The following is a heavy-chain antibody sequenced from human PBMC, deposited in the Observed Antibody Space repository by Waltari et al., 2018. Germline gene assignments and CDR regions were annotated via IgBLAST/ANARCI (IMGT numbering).Heavy chain of an antibody. V-gene: IGHV3-23*04. D-gene: IGHD2-15*01. J-gene: IGHJ3*02. CDR2: ISGSGGST. CDR3: AKDNTHIVVVVAATPGDAFDI. CDR1: GFTFSSYA. Sequence: EVQLVESGGGLVQPGGSLRLSCAASGFTFSSYAMSWVRQPPGKGLEWVSAISGSGGSTYYADSVKGRFTISRDNSKNTLYLQMNSLRAEDTAVYYCAKDNTHIVVVVAATPGDAFDIWGQGTMVTVSS.